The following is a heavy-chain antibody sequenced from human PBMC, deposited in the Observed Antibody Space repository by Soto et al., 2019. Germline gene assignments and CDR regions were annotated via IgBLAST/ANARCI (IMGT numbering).Heavy chain of an antibody. J-gene: IGHJ6*02. V-gene: IGHV1-24*01. D-gene: IGHD1-26*01. CDR3: ATIIYRGATYYYYGMDV. Sequence: ASVKVSCKVSGYTLTELSMHWVRQAPGKGLEWMGGFDPEDGETIYAQKFQGRVTMTEDTSTDTAYMELSSLRSEDTAVYYCATIIYRGATYYYYGMDVWGQGTTVTVSS. CDR1: GYTLTELS. CDR2: FDPEDGET.